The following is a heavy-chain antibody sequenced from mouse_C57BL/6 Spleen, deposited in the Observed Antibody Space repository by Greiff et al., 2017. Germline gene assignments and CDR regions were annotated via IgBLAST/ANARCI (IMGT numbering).Heavy chain of an antibody. J-gene: IGHJ1*03. CDR1: GFSLTSYG. CDR3: ARQRLSYWCFDV. Sequence: VKLVESGPGLVAPSQSLSITCTASGFSLTSYGVHWVRQPPGKGLEWLVVIWSDGSTTYNSALKSRLSISKDNSKSQVFLKMNSLQTDDTAMYDCARQRLSYWCFDVWGTGTTVTVSS. V-gene: IGHV2-6-1*01. D-gene: IGHD3-2*02. CDR2: IWSDGST.